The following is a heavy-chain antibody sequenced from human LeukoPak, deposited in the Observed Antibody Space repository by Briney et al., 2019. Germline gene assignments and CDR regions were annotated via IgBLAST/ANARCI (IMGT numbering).Heavy chain of an antibody. D-gene: IGHD3-10*01. J-gene: IGHJ4*02. CDR2: IIPIFGTE. CDR3: ARSPAGVPAYYYGSGSYSPLDY. CDR1: GGTFSSYA. V-gene: IGHV1-69*13. Sequence: RASVKVSCKASGGTFSSYAISWVRQAPGQGLEWMGGIIPIFGTENYAQKFQGRVTITADESTSTAYMELSSLRSEDTAVYYCARSPAGVPAYYYGSGSYSPLDYWGQGTLVTVSS.